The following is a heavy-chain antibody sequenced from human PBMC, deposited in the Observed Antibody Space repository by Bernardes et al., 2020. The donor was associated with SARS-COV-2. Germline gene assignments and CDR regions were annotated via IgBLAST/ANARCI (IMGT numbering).Heavy chain of an antibody. V-gene: IGHV3-48*04. J-gene: IGHJ6*02. D-gene: IGHD3-9*01. Sequence: GGSLRLSCAASGFTFSSYTMNWVRQAPGKGLEWVSYISSSSSTIYYADSVKGRFTISRDSAKNSLYLQMNSLRAEDTAVYYCARELEYYDILTGFYYYYYYGMDVWGQGTTVTVSS. CDR1: GFTFSSYT. CDR2: ISSSSSTI. CDR3: ARELEYYDILTGFYYYYYYGMDV.